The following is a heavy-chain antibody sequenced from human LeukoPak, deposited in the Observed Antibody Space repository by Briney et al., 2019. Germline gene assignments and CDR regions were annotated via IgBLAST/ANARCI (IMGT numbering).Heavy chain of an antibody. D-gene: IGHD2-21*01. CDR3: APTPYCDVVCPSWYFDY. V-gene: IGHV3-23*01. J-gene: IGHJ4*02. CDR2: ISGSGENT. CDR1: GITFSSYG. Sequence: GGSLRLSCAASGITFSSYGMSWVRQAPGKGLEWVSGISGSGENTYYADSVKGRFTISRTNSKNTLYLQVNSLRAEDTAIYHCAPTPYCDVVCPSWYFDYWGTGTMVTVST.